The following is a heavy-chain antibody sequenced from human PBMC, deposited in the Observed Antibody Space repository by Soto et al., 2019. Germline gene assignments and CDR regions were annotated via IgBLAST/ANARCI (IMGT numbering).Heavy chain of an antibody. CDR1: GGSFSGYY. V-gene: IGHV4-34*01. CDR2: INHSGST. J-gene: IGHJ4*02. D-gene: IGHD6-19*01. Sequence: QVQLQQWGAGLLKPSETLSLTCAVYGGSFSGYYWSWIRQPPGKGLEWIGEINHSGSTNYNPSLKGRVTISVDTSKNQFSLKLSSVTAADTAVYYCAREIAVAGTRLDYWGQGTLVTVSS. CDR3: AREIAVAGTRLDY.